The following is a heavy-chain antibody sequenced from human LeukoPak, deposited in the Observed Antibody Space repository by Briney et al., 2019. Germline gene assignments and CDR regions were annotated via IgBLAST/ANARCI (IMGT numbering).Heavy chain of an antibody. CDR2: IYPGDSDT. CDR3: ARALGYCSSTSCYGWFDP. D-gene: IGHD2-2*01. J-gene: IGHJ5*02. V-gene: IGHV5-51*01. CDR1: GYSFTSYW. Sequence: GASLKISCKGSGYSFTSYWIGWVRQMPGKGLEWMGIIYPGDSDTRYSPSFQGQVTISADKSISTAYLQWSSLKASDTAMYYCARALGYCSSTSCYGWFDPWGQGTLVTVSS.